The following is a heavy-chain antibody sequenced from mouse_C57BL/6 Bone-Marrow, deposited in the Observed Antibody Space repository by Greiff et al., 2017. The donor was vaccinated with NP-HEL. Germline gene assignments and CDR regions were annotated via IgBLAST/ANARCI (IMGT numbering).Heavy chain of an antibody. CDR1: GYTFTSYG. V-gene: IGHV1-81*01. CDR2: IYPRSGNT. J-gene: IGHJ4*01. CDR3: ARLIYYGSFCAMDY. D-gene: IGHD1-1*01. Sequence: QVQLQQSGAELARPGASVKLSCKASGYTFTSYGISWVKQRTGQGLEWIGEIYPRSGNTYYNEKFKGKATLTADKSSSTAYMELRSLTSEDSAVYFCARLIYYGSFCAMDYWGQGTSVTVSS.